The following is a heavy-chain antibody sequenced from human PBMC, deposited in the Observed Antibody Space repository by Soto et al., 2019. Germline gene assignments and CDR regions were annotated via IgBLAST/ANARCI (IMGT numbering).Heavy chain of an antibody. CDR2: IYYSGST. J-gene: IGHJ6*02. Sequence: SETLSLTCTVSGGSISSYYWSWIRQPPGKGLEWIGYIYYSGSTNYSPSLKSRVTISVDTSKNQFSLKLSSVTAADTAVYYCARDEPTLIAAAGHYYYGMDVWGQGTTVTVSS. V-gene: IGHV4-59*01. D-gene: IGHD6-13*01. CDR1: GGSISSYY. CDR3: ARDEPTLIAAAGHYYYGMDV.